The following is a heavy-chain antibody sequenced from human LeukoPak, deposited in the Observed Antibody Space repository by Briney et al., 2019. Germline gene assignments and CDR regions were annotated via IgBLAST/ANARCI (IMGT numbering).Heavy chain of an antibody. V-gene: IGHV4-34*01. Sequence: SETLSLTCAVYGGSFSGYYWSWIRQPPGKGLEWIGEINHSGSTNYNPSLKSRVTISVDTFKNQFSLKLSSVTAADTAVYYCARAYVYYYDSSGYQTKGLDYWGQGTLVTVSS. CDR2: INHSGST. D-gene: IGHD3-22*01. J-gene: IGHJ4*02. CDR1: GGSFSGYY. CDR3: ARAYVYYYDSSGYQTKGLDY.